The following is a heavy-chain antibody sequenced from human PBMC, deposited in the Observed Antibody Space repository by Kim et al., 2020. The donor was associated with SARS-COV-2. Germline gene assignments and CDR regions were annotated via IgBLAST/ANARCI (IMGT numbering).Heavy chain of an antibody. J-gene: IGHJ5*02. CDR1: GYRFTSYW. CDR2: IDPSDSYT. CDR3: ARQLWFGELYWFDP. V-gene: IGHV5-10-1*01. Sequence: GESLQISCKGSGYRFTSYWISWVRQMPGKGLEWMGRIDPSDSYTNYSPSFQGHVTISADKSINTAYLQWSSLKASDTTMYYCARQLWFGELYWFDPWGQGTLVTVSS. D-gene: IGHD3-10*01.